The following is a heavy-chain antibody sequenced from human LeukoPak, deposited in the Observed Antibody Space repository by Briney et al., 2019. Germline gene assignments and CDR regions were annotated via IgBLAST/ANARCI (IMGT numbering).Heavy chain of an antibody. CDR3: TRDKDWSYDY. J-gene: IGHJ4*02. D-gene: IGHD3/OR15-3a*01. CDR2: IRRKVYGGTT. Sequence: PGGSLRLSCTASGFTFGDHGMGWVRQAPEKGLEWVGFIRRKVYGGTTEYAASVRGRFSISRDDSKSTAYLEMNSLKTEDTAVYYCTRDKDWSYDYWGQGTLVTVSS. CDR1: GFTFGDHG. V-gene: IGHV3-49*04.